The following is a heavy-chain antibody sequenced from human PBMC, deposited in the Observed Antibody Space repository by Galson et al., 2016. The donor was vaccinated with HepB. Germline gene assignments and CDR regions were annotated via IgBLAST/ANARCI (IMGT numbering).Heavy chain of an antibody. V-gene: IGHV4-4*02. D-gene: IGHD6-19*01. CDR2: IYDSGIT. Sequence: SETLSLTCAVSGSSIGSNNWWSWVRQPPGKGLEWIGEIYDSGITNYNPSLMSRVTISVDSSKNHFSLRLTSVTAADPAVYFCARAIIAVGGERFDPWGQGTLVTVSS. CDR1: GSSIGSNNW. J-gene: IGHJ5*02. CDR3: ARAIIAVGGERFDP.